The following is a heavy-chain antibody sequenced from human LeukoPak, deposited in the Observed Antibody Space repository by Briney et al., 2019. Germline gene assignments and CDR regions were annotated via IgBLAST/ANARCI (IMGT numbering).Heavy chain of an antibody. CDR3: AKGSVAGPRSHYFDY. V-gene: IGHV3-23*01. J-gene: IGHJ4*02. CDR2: FSGVGGNT. CDR1: GFTFSSYA. Sequence: HPGGSLRLSCAASGFTFSSYAMNWVRQAPGKGLEWVSTFSGVGGNTYYADSVKGRFTISRDNSKNTVYLQMNSLRAEDTAVYYCAKGSVAGPRSHYFDYWGQGTLVTVSS. D-gene: IGHD6-19*01.